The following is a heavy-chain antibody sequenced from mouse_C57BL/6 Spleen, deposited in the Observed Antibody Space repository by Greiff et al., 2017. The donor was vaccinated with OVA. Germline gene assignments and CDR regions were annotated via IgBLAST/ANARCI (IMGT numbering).Heavy chain of an antibody. CDR2: IYPGDGGT. V-gene: IGHV1-82*01. Sequence: QVQLQQPGAELVKPGASVKISCKASGYAFTSSWMNWVKQRPGQGLEWIGRIYPGDGGTNYNEKFKGKATLTADKSSSTAYMQLSSLTSEDSAVXGWAREGQLRPLFDYWGQGTTLTVSS. CDR3: AREGQLRPLFDY. CDR1: GYAFTSSW. J-gene: IGHJ2*01. D-gene: IGHD3-2*02.